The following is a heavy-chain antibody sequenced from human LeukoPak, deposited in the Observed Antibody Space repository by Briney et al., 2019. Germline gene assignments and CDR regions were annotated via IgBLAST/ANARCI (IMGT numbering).Heavy chain of an antibody. J-gene: IGHJ4*02. CDR1: GFTFTNAW. Sequence: GGSLRLSCVDSGFTFTNAWMSWVRQAPGKGLEWIGRIKSKTDGETTNYAEPVRGRFTISRDDSKSAVYLQMNSLKIEDTAVYYCATDLGTYYHGSQRLIPIDYWGQGTLVTVSS. D-gene: IGHD3-10*01. V-gene: IGHV3-15*01. CDR2: IKSKTDGETT. CDR3: ATDLGTYYHGSQRLIPIDY.